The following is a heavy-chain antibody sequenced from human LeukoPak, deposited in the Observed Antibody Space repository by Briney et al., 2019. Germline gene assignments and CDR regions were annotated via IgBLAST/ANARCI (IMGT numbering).Heavy chain of an antibody. CDR1: GFTFSSYA. Sequence: GGSLRLSCAASGFTFSSYAMSWVRQAPGKGLEWVSAISGSSGSTYYADSVKGRFTISRDNAKNSLYLQMNSLRAEDTAVYYCARRYCSSTSCYPHFDYWGQGTLVTVSS. CDR2: ISGSSGST. CDR3: ARRYCSSTSCYPHFDY. D-gene: IGHD2-2*01. V-gene: IGHV3-23*01. J-gene: IGHJ4*02.